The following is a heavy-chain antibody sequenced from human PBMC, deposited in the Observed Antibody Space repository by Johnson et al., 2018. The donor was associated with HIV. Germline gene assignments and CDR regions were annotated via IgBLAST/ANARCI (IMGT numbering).Heavy chain of an antibody. V-gene: IGHV3-20*04. J-gene: IGHJ3*02. CDR1: GFTFEDYG. CDR2: INWNGGST. CDR3: ARDGAADNAFDI. Sequence: VQLVESGGGAVRPGGSLRLSCVVSGFTFEDYGMSWVRQAPGKGLEWVSAINWNGGSTTYADSVKGRFIISRDNAKNSLYLQMNSLRAEDTAVYYCARDGAADNAFDIWGQGTMVTVSS. D-gene: IGHD3-16*01.